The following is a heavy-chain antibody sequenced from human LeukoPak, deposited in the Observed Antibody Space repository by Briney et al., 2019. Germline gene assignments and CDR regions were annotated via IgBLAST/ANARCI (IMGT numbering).Heavy chain of an antibody. CDR2: IIPILGIA. Sequence: GASVKVSCKASGGTFSSYAISWVRQAPGQGLEWMGRIIPILGIANYAQKFQGRVTITADKSTSTAYMELSSLRSEDTAVYYCARAPSGYSYGYPNRPDDAFDIWGQGTMVTVSS. V-gene: IGHV1-69*04. CDR3: ARAPSGYSYGYPNRPDDAFDI. D-gene: IGHD5-18*01. J-gene: IGHJ3*02. CDR1: GGTFSSYA.